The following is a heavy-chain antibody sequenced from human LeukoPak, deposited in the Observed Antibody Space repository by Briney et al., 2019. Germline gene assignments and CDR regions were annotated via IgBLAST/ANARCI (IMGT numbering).Heavy chain of an antibody. V-gene: IGHV3-30-3*01. CDR3: ARDLTGGYFDY. J-gene: IGHJ4*02. D-gene: IGHD2-8*02. CDR1: GFTFSSYA. CDR2: ISYDGSNK. Sequence: GRSLRLSCAASGFTFSSYAMHWVRQAPGKGLEWVAVISYDGSNKYYADSVKGRFTISRDNSKNTLYLQMNSLRAEDTAVYYCARDLTGGYFDYWGQGTLVTVSS.